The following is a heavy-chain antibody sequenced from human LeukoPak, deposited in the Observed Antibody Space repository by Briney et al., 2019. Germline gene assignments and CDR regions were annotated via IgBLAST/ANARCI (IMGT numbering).Heavy chain of an antibody. CDR3: ARQGTMTRGGYWLDP. CDR1: GASINISNFY. J-gene: IGHJ5*02. CDR2: VSHTGST. Sequence: PSETLSLTCTVSGASINISNFYWGWIRQPPGKGLESIGSVSHTGSTYSNPSLNSRVTISVDTSKNQFSLKLSSVTAADTAVYYCARQGTMTRGGYWLDPWGQGTLVTVSS. D-gene: IGHD3-10*01. V-gene: IGHV4-39*01.